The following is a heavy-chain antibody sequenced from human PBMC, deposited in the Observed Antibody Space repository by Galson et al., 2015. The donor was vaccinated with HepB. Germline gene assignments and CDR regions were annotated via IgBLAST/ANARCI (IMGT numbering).Heavy chain of an antibody. Sequence: CAISGDSVSSNSAAWNWIRQSPSRGLEWLGRTYYRSKWFSEYAVSVKSRITINSDTSKNHVSLQLNSVTAADTAMYFCARQIGRGSWTMDVWGRGTTVTVSS. CDR1: GDSVSSNSAA. D-gene: IGHD1-26*01. CDR2: TYYRSKWFS. V-gene: IGHV6-1*01. J-gene: IGHJ6*02. CDR3: ARQIGRGSWTMDV.